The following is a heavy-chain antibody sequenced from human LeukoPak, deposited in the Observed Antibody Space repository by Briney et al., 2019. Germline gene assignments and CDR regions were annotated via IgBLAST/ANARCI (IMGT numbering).Heavy chain of an antibody. CDR3: TRLRPYYYDSSGSFDY. V-gene: IGHV3-49*04. Sequence: GGSLRLSCTASGFTFGDYAMSWVRQAPGKGLEWVGFIRSKAYGGTTEYAASVKGRFTISRDDSKSIAYLQMNSLKTEDKAVYYCTRLRPYYYDSSGSFDYWGQGTLVTVSS. CDR1: GFTFGDYA. CDR2: IRSKAYGGTT. J-gene: IGHJ4*02. D-gene: IGHD3-22*01.